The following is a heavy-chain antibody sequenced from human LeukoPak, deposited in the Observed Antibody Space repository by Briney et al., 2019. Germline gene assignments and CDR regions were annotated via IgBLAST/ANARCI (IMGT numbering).Heavy chain of an antibody. D-gene: IGHD6-6*01. Sequence: GGSLRLSCAASGFTFSNAWMSWVRQAPGKGLEWVGLIKSKTDGGTTDYAAPVKGRFTISRDDSKNTLYLQMNSLKTEDTAVYHCTTHPLVFEYWGQGTLVTVSS. J-gene: IGHJ4*02. CDR2: IKSKTDGGTT. V-gene: IGHV3-15*01. CDR1: GFTFSNAW. CDR3: TTHPLVFEY.